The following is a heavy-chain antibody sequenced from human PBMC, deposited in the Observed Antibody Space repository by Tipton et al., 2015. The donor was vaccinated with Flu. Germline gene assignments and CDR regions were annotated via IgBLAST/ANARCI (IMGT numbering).Heavy chain of an antibody. Sequence: TLSLTCTVSGGSISSYYWSWIRQPPGKGLEWIGYIYYSGSTNYNPSLKSRVTISVDTSKNQFSLKLSSVTAADTAVYYCARSRTTMVTHAFDYWGRGTLVTVSS. CDR2: IYYSGST. CDR1: GGSISSYY. V-gene: IGHV4-59*01. J-gene: IGHJ4*02. D-gene: IGHD4-23*01. CDR3: ARSRTTMVTHAFDY.